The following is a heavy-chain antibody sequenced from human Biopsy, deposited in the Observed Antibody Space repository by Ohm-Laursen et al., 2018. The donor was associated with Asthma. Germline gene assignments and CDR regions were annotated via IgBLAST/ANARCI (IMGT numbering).Heavy chain of an antibody. CDR2: ISYTGST. Sequence: TLSLTCTVSGGAIDSGAYDWGWIRQPPGKGLEWIGSISYTGSTSYNASLKSRVTISVDTSKNQFSLNLNSVTAADTALYYCARHWNWGSFFDFWGQGSLVTVSS. CDR3: ARHWNWGSFFDF. J-gene: IGHJ4*02. CDR1: GGAIDSGAYD. V-gene: IGHV4-39*01. D-gene: IGHD7-27*01.